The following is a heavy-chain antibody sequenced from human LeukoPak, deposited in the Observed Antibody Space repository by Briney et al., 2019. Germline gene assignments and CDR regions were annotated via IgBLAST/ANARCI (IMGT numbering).Heavy chain of an antibody. D-gene: IGHD3-22*01. V-gene: IGHV4-39*01. CDR2: IYYSGST. J-gene: IGHJ4*02. CDR1: GDSISTSSYY. CDR3: ARSYYYDYRQIDY. Sequence: PSETLSLTCTVSGDSISTSSYYWGWIRQPPGKGLEWLGSIYYSGSTYYNPSLKSRVTISVDTSKNQFSLNMYSVTAADTAVFYCARSYYYDYRQIDYWGQGTLVTVSS.